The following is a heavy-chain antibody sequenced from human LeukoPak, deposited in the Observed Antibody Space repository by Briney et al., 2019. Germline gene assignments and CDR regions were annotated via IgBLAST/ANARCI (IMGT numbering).Heavy chain of an antibody. CDR2: MNPNSGNT. J-gene: IGHJ4*02. D-gene: IGHD1-26*01. CDR3: ARYSGSFTVGDY. Sequence: ASVKVSCKASGGTFSSYAISWVRQATGQGLEWMGWMNPNSGNTGYAQKFQGRVTMTRNTSISTAYMELSSLRSEDTAVYYCARYSGSFTVGDYWGQGTLVTVSS. V-gene: IGHV1-8*02. CDR1: GGTFSSYA.